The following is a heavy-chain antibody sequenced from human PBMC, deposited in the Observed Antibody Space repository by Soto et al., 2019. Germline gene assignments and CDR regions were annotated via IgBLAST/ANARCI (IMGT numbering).Heavy chain of an antibody. Sequence: EVQLWESGGGLVQPGGSLRLSCAVSGFTVSSHVMSWVRQAPGKGLEWVSAISGTGGTYYADSVKGRFTISRDNSKNALYLQMNNLSDEDTAVYYCAKDRRGAYCSGGICYSPDYWGQGTLVIVSS. D-gene: IGHD2-15*01. V-gene: IGHV3-23*01. CDR2: ISGTGGT. J-gene: IGHJ4*02. CDR3: AKDRRGAYCSGGICYSPDY. CDR1: GFTVSSHV.